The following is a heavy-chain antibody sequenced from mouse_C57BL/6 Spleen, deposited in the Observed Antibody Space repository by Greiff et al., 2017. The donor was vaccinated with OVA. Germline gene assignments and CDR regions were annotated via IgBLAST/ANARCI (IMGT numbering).Heavy chain of an antibody. V-gene: IGHV5-4*01. J-gene: IGHJ4*01. CDR2: ISDGGSYT. CDR3: ARVGGYYYGSFYAMDY. D-gene: IGHD1-1*01. CDR1: GFTFSSYA. Sequence: EVQGVESGGGLVKPGGSLKLSCAASGFTFSSYAMSWVRQTPEKRLEWVATISDGGSYTYYPDNVKGRFTISRDNAKNNLYLQMSHLKSEDTAMYYCARVGGYYYGSFYAMDYWGQGTSVTVSS.